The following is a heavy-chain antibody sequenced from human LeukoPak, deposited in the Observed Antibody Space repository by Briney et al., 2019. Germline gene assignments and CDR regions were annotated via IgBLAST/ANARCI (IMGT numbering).Heavy chain of an antibody. CDR2: INHSGST. CDR1: GGSFSGYY. V-gene: IGHV4-34*01. J-gene: IGHJ6*03. Sequence: SETLSLTCAVYGGSFSGYYWSWIRQPPGKGLEWIGEINHSGSTNYNPSLKSRVTISVDTSKNQFSLKLSSVTAADTAVDYWSRGDGGHSYGYSFARYKRVWRKGPTVTLPS. D-gene: IGHD5-18*01. CDR3: SRGDGGHSYGYSFARYKRV.